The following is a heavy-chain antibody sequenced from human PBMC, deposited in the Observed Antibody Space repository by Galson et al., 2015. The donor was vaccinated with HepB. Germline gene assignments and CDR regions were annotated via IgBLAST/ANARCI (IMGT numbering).Heavy chain of an antibody. CDR3: AREDATITVAALEY. D-gene: IGHD6-19*01. CDR2: IWKDGSNK. J-gene: IGHJ4*02. V-gene: IGHV3-33*01. Sequence: SLRLSCAASGFAFGNYGMHWVRQAPGKGLEWMALIWKDGSNKDYADSLKGRFRISRDNTKNTLFLEADSLRAEDTAVYYCAREDATITVAALEYWGQGVLVTVSS. CDR1: GFAFGNYG.